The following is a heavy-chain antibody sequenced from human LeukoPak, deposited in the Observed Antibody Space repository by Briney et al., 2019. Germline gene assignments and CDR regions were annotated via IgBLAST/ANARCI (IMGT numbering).Heavy chain of an antibody. J-gene: IGHJ4*02. CDR2: ISSNGGST. D-gene: IGHD1-26*01. Sequence: KPGGSLRLSCAASGFTFSSYAMHWVRQAPGKGLEYVSGISSNGGSTNYANSVKGRFTISRDNSKNTLYLQMGSLRVEDMAVYYCARDLRGSNAYWGQGTLVTVSS. CDR1: GFTFSSYA. V-gene: IGHV3-64*01. CDR3: ARDLRGSNAY.